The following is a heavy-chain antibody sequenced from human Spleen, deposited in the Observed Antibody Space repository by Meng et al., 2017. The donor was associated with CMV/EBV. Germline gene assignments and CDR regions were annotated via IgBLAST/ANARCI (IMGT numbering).Heavy chain of an antibody. CDR1: GGTFSSYA. J-gene: IGHJ4*02. Sequence: SVKVSCKASGGTFSSYAISWVRQAPGQGLEWMGGIIPILGIAKYAQKFQGRLTITVDNSTSTAYMELSSLRSEDTAVYYCARVASREDSLGALLDHWGQGTLVTVSS. CDR3: ARVASREDSLGALLDH. V-gene: IGHV1-69*10. CDR2: IIPILGIA. D-gene: IGHD1-26*01.